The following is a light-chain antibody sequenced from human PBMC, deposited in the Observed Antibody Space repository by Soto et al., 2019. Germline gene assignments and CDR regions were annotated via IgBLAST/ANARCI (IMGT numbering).Light chain of an antibody. CDR2: GAS. CDR3: QQSFSTPT. J-gene: IGKJ1*01. Sequence: DIQVTQSPSSLSAAVGDRVTITCRASQSIGIYLSWYHQKPGKAPQLLIYGASTLQSGVPSRFSGSGSGTHSTLTINSLQPEDVGTYSCQQSFSTPTFGQGTKVDIK. CDR1: QSIGIY. V-gene: IGKV1-39*01.